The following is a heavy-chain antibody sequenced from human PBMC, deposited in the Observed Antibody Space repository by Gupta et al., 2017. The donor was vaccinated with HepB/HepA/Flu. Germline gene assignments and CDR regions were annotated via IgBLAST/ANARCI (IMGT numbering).Heavy chain of an antibody. V-gene: IGHV4-34*01. CDR2: INHSGST. CDR3: ARGRRQHRPVDY. Sequence: QVQLQQWGAGLLKPSETLSLTCAVYGGSFSGYYWSWIRQPPGKGLEWIGEINHSGSTNYNPSLKSRVTISVDTSKNQFSLKLSSVTAADTAVYYCARGRRQHRPVDYWGQGTLVTVSS. D-gene: IGHD6-13*01. J-gene: IGHJ4*02. CDR1: GGSFSGYY.